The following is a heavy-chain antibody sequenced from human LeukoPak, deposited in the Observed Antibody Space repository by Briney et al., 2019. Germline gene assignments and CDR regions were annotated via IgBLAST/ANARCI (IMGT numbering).Heavy chain of an antibody. D-gene: IGHD6-13*01. CDR3: AKGVSSSWSNDAFDI. CDR1: GFTFSRHD. V-gene: IGHV3-30*18. J-gene: IGHJ3*02. CDR2: ISYDGSNK. Sequence: PGRSLRLSCVASGFTFSRHDMNWVRQAPGKGLEWVAVISYDGSNKHYADSVKGRFTISRDNSRNTLYLQMNSLRTEDTAVYYCAKGVSSSWSNDAFDIWGQGTMVTVSS.